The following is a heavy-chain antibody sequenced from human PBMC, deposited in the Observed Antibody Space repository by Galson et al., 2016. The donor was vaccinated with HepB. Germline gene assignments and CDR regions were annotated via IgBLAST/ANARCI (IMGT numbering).Heavy chain of an antibody. CDR1: GFTFSDLA. D-gene: IGHD2-15*01. V-gene: IGHV3-30*04. J-gene: IGHJ6*02. CDR2: ISYHGNDR. CDR3: APEDPDIVLVVAANGMGV. Sequence: SLRLSCAASGFTFSDLAMHWVRQGPGKGLEWVTVISYHGNDRYYADSVRGRFTIFRDNSKNTLYLQMNSLRAEDTAIYYCAPEDPDIVLVVAANGMGVWGLGTTVTVSS.